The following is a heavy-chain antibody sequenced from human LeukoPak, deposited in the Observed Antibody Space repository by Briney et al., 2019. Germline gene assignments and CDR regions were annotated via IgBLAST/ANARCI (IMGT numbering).Heavy chain of an antibody. Sequence: GASVKVSCKASGYTFTGYYMHWVRQAPGQGLEWMGWINPNSGGTNYAQKFQGRVTMTRDTSISTAYMELSRLRSDDTAVCYCARKYYDFWSGYYENNWFDPWGQGTLVTVSS. CDR3: ARKYYDFWSGYYENNWFDP. J-gene: IGHJ5*02. V-gene: IGHV1-2*02. D-gene: IGHD3-3*01. CDR1: GYTFTGYY. CDR2: INPNSGGT.